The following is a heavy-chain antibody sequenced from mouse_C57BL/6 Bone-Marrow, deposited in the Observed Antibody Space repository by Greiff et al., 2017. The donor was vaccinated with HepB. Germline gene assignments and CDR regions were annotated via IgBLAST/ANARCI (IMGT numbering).Heavy chain of an antibody. Sequence: VQLKQPGAELVKPGASVKLSCKASGYTFTSYWMHWVKQRPGQGLEWIGMIHPNSGSTNYNEKFKSKATLTVDKSSSTAYMQLSSLTSEDSAVYYCARGPFTTVAFDYWGQGTTLTVSS. D-gene: IGHD1-1*01. CDR3: ARGPFTTVAFDY. CDR2: IHPNSGST. J-gene: IGHJ2*01. V-gene: IGHV1-64*01. CDR1: GYTFTSYW.